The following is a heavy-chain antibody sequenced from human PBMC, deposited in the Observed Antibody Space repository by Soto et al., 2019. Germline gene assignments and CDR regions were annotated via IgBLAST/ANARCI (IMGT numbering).Heavy chain of an antibody. V-gene: IGHV3-7*04. CDR1: GFTFSSYW. CDR2: IKQDGSEK. CDR3: ARGVSWDSSGYLDY. Sequence: ESGGGLVQPGGSLRLSCAASGFTFSSYWMSWVRQAPGKGLEWVANIKQDGSEKYYVDSVKGRFTISRDNAKNSLYLQMNSLRAEDTAVYYCARGVSWDSSGYLDYWGQGTLVTVSS. D-gene: IGHD3-22*01. J-gene: IGHJ4*02.